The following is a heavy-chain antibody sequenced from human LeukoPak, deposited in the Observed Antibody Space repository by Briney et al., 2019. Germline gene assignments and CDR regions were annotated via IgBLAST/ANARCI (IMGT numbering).Heavy chain of an antibody. CDR3: ARLGSVLLWFGEL. V-gene: IGHV1-69*06. CDR1: GGTFSSYA. Sequence: GASVKVSCKASGGTFSSYAISWVRQAPGQGLEWMGGIIPIFGTANYAQKFQGRVTITADKSTSTAYMELSSLKSEDTAVYYCARLGSVLLWFGELWGQGTLVTVSS. CDR2: IIPIFGTA. D-gene: IGHD3-10*01. J-gene: IGHJ4*02.